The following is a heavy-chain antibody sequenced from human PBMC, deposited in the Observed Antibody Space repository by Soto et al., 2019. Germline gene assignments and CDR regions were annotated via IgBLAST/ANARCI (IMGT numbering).Heavy chain of an antibody. CDR3: ARDAAVPGESDRFDY. V-gene: IGHV4-4*02. CDR1: GDSVTSNVW. CDR2: AYHNGLT. J-gene: IGHJ4*02. Sequence: PSETLSLTCAVSGDSVTSNVWWSGVRQPPGKGLEWIGEAYHNGLTDYNPSLKSRVTMSVDTSKNEFSLKLTSLTAADTAIYYCARDAAVPGESDRFDYWGQGTLVTVSS. D-gene: IGHD6-19*01.